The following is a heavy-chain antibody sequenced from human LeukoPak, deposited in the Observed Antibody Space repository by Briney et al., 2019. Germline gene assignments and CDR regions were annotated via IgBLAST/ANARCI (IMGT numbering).Heavy chain of an antibody. CDR2: ISGSGGST. CDR3: AKYSSSWYYFDY. CDR1: GFTFSSYA. D-gene: IGHD6-13*01. J-gene: IGHJ4*02. V-gene: IGHV3-23*01. Sequence: GGSLRLSCAASGFTFSSYAMGWVRQAPGKGLEWVSAISGSGGSTYYADSVKGRFTISRDNSKNTLYLQMNSLRAEDTAVYYCAKYSSSWYYFDYWGQGTLVTVSS.